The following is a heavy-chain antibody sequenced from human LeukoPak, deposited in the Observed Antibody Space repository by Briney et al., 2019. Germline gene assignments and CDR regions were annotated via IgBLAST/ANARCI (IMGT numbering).Heavy chain of an antibody. J-gene: IGHJ3*01. D-gene: IGHD2-21*01. Sequence: GASVKLSCKASGYTFTYYDIKWARQAPGPGREWIGLRSPHNAHTEYAQNFQGRVTMTRDTSTGTAYMELRSLRSEDTAVYYCTRRTPRCGGTCYDAFDVWGQGTMVTVSS. V-gene: IGHV1-8*01. CDR1: GYTFTYYD. CDR2: RSPHNAHT. CDR3: TRRTPRCGGTCYDAFDV.